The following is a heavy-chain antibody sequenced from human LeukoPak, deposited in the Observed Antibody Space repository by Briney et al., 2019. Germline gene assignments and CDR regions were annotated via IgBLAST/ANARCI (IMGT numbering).Heavy chain of an antibody. V-gene: IGHV4-59*01. CDR3: ARRHTYYYDSSGYPLDAFDI. Sequence: SETLSLTCTVSGGSISSYYWSWIRQPPGKGLEWIGYIYYSGSTNYNPSLKSRVTISVDTSKNQFSLKLSSVTAADTAVYYCARRHTYYYDSSGYPLDAFDIWGQGTMVTVSS. CDR1: GGSISSYY. D-gene: IGHD3-22*01. CDR2: IYYSGST. J-gene: IGHJ3*02.